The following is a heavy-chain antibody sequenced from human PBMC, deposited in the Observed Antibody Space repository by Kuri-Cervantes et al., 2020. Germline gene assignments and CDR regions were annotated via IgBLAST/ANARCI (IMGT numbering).Heavy chain of an antibody. CDR3: ARLFCSGGSCYLFYYYGMDV. CDR2: IYYSGST. V-gene: IGHV4-39*01. CDR1: GGSISSSSYY. J-gene: IGHJ6*02. D-gene: IGHD2-15*01. Sequence: SETLSLTCTVSGGSISSSSYYWGWIRQPPGKGLEWIGSIYYSGSTYYNPSLKSRVTISVDTSKNQFSLKLSSVTAADTAVYYCARLFCSGGSCYLFYYYGMDVWGQGTTVTVSS.